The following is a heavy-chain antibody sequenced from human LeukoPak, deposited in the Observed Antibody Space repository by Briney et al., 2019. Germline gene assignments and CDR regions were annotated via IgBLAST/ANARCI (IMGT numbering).Heavy chain of an antibody. V-gene: IGHV3-30*02. Sequence: PGGSLRLSCAASGFTFSSYGMHWVRQAPGKGLEWVACIRYDGSDKYYADSVKGRFTISRDNSKNTLYLQMNSLRAEDTAVYYCAKDQYCSGGSCYSSGWGQGTLVTVSS. J-gene: IGHJ4*02. CDR3: AKDQYCSGGSCYSSG. D-gene: IGHD2-15*01. CDR2: IRYDGSDK. CDR1: GFTFSSYG.